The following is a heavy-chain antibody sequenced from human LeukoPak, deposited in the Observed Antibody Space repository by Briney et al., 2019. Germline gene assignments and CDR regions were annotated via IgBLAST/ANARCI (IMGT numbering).Heavy chain of an antibody. Sequence: SSVKVSCKASGGTFSSYAISWVRQAPGQGLEWMGGIIPIFGTANYAQKFQGRVTITADESTSTAYMELSSLRSEDTAVYYCATGLVGGEVLGSYFDYWGQGTLVTVSS. CDR2: IIPIFGTA. CDR1: GGTFSSYA. D-gene: IGHD1-26*01. J-gene: IGHJ4*02. CDR3: ATGLVGGEVLGSYFDY. V-gene: IGHV1-69*01.